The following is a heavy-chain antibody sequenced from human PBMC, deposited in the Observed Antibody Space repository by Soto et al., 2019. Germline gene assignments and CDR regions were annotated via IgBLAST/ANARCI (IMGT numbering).Heavy chain of an antibody. Sequence: QVQLQESGPGLVKPSQTLSLTCSVSGGSVSSAGYYWTWIRQHPGKGLEWIGYIYDSGSTYYNPSLKSRVIISIGASENQFSLMLNSVTAADTAVYYCARGIFLATAAAYFDFWGQGTLVTVSS. CDR1: GGSVSSAGYY. V-gene: IGHV4-31*03. CDR3: ARGIFLATAAAYFDF. J-gene: IGHJ4*02. D-gene: IGHD6-13*01. CDR2: IYDSGST.